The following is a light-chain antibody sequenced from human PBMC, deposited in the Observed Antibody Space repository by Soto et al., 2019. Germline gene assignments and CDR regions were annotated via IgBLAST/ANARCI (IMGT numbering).Light chain of an antibody. CDR1: QSIGNS. Sequence: TVLTQSPATLSLSPGGRATLSCKASQSIGNSLGWFQQKPGQAPRLLIDDAFNRATGIPARFTGSGSGSDFTLTISSLEPEDFGVYYCRQRYNWPLTFGGGTKVEIK. J-gene: IGKJ4*01. CDR3: RQRYNWPLT. V-gene: IGKV3-11*01. CDR2: DAF.